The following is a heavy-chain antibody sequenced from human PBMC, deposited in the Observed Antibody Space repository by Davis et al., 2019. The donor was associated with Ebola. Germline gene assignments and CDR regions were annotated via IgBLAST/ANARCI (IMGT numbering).Heavy chain of an antibody. CDR2: IKQDGSEK. V-gene: IGHV3-7*01. D-gene: IGHD6-13*01. CDR3: ARASADRSDY. CDR1: GFTFSSYW. Sequence: GESLKISCAASGFTFSSYWMSWVRQAPGKGLEWVANIKQDGSEKYYVDSVKGRFTISRDNDKNSLSLQMNGLRAEDTAVYHCARASADRSDYWGQGTLVTVSS. J-gene: IGHJ4*02.